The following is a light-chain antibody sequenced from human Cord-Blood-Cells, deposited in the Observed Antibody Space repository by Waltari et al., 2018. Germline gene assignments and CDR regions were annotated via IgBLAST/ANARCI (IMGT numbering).Light chain of an antibody. CDR1: NSPLHSNGYNY. CDR3: MKALQTPRYS. V-gene: IGKV2-28*01. CDR2: LGS. J-gene: IGKJ2*03. Sequence: VGMTQSPLSLPATPGAPASISCRSSNSPLHSNGYNYLDWYLQKPGHTPQPLIYLGSNRASGVPDRFSGSGSGTDFTLKISSVESEDVGVYYCMKALQTPRYSFGQGTKLEIK.